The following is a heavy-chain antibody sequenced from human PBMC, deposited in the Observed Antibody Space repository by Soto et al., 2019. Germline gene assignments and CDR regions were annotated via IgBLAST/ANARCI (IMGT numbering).Heavy chain of an antibody. CDR3: ARVRTEIYYGMDV. CDR1: GFTFRTYW. J-gene: IGHJ6*02. V-gene: IGHV3-7*05. CDR2: IKYDESEK. Sequence: EVQLVESGGGLVQPGGSLRLSCVASGFTFRTYWMAWVRQAPEKGLEWVANIKYDESEKYYVDSVKGRFTVSRDNARNSLSVQMNSLRAEDTSVYYCARVRTEIYYGMDVWGQGTTVTVSS.